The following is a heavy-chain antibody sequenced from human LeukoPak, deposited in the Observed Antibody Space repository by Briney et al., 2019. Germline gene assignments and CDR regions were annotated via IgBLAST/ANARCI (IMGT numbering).Heavy chain of an antibody. D-gene: IGHD4-17*01. J-gene: IGHJ6*02. CDR1: GGSFSGYY. Sequence: SETLSLTCAVYGGSFSGYYWSWIRQPPGKGLEWIGEINHSGSTNYNPSLKSRVTISVDTSKNQFSLKLSSVTAADTAVYYCARDPPGYGDYGSWRSLSMDVWGQGTTVTVSS. V-gene: IGHV4-34*01. CDR2: INHSGST. CDR3: ARDPPGYGDYGSWRSLSMDV.